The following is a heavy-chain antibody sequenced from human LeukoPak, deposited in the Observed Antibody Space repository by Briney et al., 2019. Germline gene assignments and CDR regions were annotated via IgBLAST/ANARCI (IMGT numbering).Heavy chain of an antibody. J-gene: IGHJ5*02. CDR1: GYSICSGYY. V-gene: IGHV4-38-2*02. CDR3: ARVDGSGITGTIGWFDP. Sequence: PSETLSLTCTVSGYSICSGYYWGWIRQPPGKGLEWIGSIYHSGSTYYNPSLKSRVTISVDTSKNQFSLKLSSVTAADTAVYYCARVDGSGITGTIGWFDPWGQGTLVTVSS. CDR2: IYHSGST. D-gene: IGHD1-7*01.